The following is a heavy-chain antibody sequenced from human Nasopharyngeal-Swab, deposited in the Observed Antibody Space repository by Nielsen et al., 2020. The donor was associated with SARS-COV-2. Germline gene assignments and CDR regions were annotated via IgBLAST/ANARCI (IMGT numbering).Heavy chain of an antibody. CDR2: LYHSGST. Sequence: SETLSLTCTVSGGSISSGGYSWSWIRQPPGKGLEWIGYLYHSGSTYYNPSLKSRVTISVDRYKNQFSLKLSSVTAADTAVYYWARATPDYGSGSYFFGVDDAFDIWGQGTMVTVSS. CDR3: ARATPDYGSGSYFFGVDDAFDI. D-gene: IGHD3-10*01. J-gene: IGHJ3*02. V-gene: IGHV4-30-2*01. CDR1: GGSISSGGYS.